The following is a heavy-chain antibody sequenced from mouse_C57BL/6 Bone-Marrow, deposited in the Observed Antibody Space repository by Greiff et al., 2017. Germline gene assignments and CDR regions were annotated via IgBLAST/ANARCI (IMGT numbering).Heavy chain of an antibody. D-gene: IGHD1-1*01. CDR3: ARGGYGSSYLWYFDV. CDR2: INPYNGGT. V-gene: IGHV1-19*01. Sequence: VQLQQSGPVLVKPGASVKMSCKASGYTFTDYYMNWVKQSHGKSLEWIGVINPYNGGTSYNQKFKGKATLTVDKSSSKAYMELNSLTSEDSAVYYCARGGYGSSYLWYFDVWGTGTTVTVSS. J-gene: IGHJ1*03. CDR1: GYTFTDYY.